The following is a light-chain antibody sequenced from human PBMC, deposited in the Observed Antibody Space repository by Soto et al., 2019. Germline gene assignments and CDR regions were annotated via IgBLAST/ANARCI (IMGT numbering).Light chain of an antibody. Sequence: RNSQAQATRLESGGDRVTITSRASQSISSWLAWYQQKPGKAPKLLLSVAPGFQGDVPSYFSGSGSGTDFTLTMSSLQPEAFATYYCQQSYSSPRTFGQGTKVDIK. J-gene: IGKJ1*01. CDR1: QSISSW. CDR2: VAP. CDR3: QQSYSSPRT. V-gene: IGKV1-39*01.